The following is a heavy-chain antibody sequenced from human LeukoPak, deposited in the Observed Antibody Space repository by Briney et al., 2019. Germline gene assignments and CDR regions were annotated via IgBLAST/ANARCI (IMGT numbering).Heavy chain of an antibody. J-gene: IGHJ4*02. D-gene: IGHD3-10*01. CDR2: IYYSGST. Sequence: PSETLSLTCTVSGGSISSYYWSWIRQPPGKGLEWIGYIYYSGSTNYNPSLKSRVTISVDTSKNQFSLKLSSVTAADTAVYYCATESRSFGHFDYWGQGTLVTVSS. V-gene: IGHV4-59*01. CDR1: GGSISSYY. CDR3: ATESRSFGHFDY.